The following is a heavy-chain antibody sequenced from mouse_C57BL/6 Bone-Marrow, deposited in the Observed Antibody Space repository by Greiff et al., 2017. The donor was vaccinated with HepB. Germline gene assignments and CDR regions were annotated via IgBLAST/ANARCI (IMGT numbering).Heavy chain of an antibody. J-gene: IGHJ2*01. Sequence: VKLQQPGAELVKPGASVKLSCKASGYTFTSYWMHWVKQRPGQGLEWIGMIHPNSGSTKYNEKFKSKATLTVDKSSSTAYMQLSSLTSEDSAVYYCARGLHGSKGYWGQGTTLTVSS. CDR2: IHPNSGST. CDR1: GYTFTSYW. V-gene: IGHV1-64*01. CDR3: ARGLHGSKGY. D-gene: IGHD1-1*01.